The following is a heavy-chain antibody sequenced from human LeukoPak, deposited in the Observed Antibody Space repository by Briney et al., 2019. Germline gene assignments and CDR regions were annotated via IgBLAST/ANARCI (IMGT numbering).Heavy chain of an antibody. V-gene: IGHV4-4*07. CDR2: IYTSGST. CDR1: GGSISSYY. J-gene: IGHJ4*02. D-gene: IGHD6-13*01. Sequence: SETLSLTCTVSGGSISSYYWSWIRQPAGKGLEWIGRIYTSGSTNYNPPLKSRVTMSADTSKNQFSLKRSSVTAADTAVYYCARDHDSWRSDYWGQGTLVTVSS. CDR3: ARDHDSWRSDY.